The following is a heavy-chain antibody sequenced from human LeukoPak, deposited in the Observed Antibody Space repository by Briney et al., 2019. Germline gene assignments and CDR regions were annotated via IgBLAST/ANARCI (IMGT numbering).Heavy chain of an antibody. J-gene: IGHJ4*02. CDR1: GFTFDDYA. D-gene: IGHD6-13*01. V-gene: IGHV3-30*18. Sequence: PGRSLRLSCAASGFTFDDYAMHWVRQAPGKGLEWVAVISYDGSNKYYADSVKGRFTISRDNSKNTLYLQMNSLRAEDTAVYYCAKSASYSSSWLDYWGQGTLVTVSS. CDR2: ISYDGSNK. CDR3: AKSASYSSSWLDY.